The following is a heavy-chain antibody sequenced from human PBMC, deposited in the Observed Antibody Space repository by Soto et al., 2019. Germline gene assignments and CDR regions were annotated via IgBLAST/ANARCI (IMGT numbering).Heavy chain of an antibody. CDR2: IDWDDDK. Sequence: GSGPTLVNPTQTLTLTCTFSGFSLSTSGMCVSWIRQPPGKALEWLALIDWDDDKYYSTSLKTRLTISKDTSKNQVVLTMTNMDPVDTATYYCARIQEGIAAIGGMDVWGQGTTVTVSS. V-gene: IGHV2-70*01. J-gene: IGHJ6*02. CDR3: ARIQEGIAAIGGMDV. D-gene: IGHD6-25*01. CDR1: GFSLSTSGMC.